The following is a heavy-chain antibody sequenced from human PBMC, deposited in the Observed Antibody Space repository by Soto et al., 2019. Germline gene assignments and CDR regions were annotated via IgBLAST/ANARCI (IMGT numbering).Heavy chain of an antibody. J-gene: IGHJ4*02. CDR1: GGSGRSDGHY. Sequence: SETLSLTCTVSGGSGRSDGHYWGWIRQPPGKGLEWIGSAYHRGTSYYNPSLQSRVTISVDTSKNQFSLRLTSVTAADTAVYYCARGNGYYETSGDFNSWGQGALVTVSS. V-gene: IGHV4-39*01. D-gene: IGHD3-22*01. CDR2: AYHRGTS. CDR3: ARGNGYYETSGDFNS.